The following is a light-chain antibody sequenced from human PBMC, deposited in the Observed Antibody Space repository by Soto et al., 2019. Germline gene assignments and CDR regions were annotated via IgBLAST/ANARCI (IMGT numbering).Light chain of an antibody. CDR1: QSISTY. CDR2: ATS. V-gene: IGKV1-39*01. J-gene: IGKJ3*01. Sequence: DIQMTQSPSSLSASVGDRVTITCRASQSISTYLNWYQQRPGRAPKLLIYATSNLQSGVPSTFSGSGSGTDFTLTISSLQTEDFATYYCLQSYNTPFTLGPGTRVDVK. CDR3: LQSYNTPFT.